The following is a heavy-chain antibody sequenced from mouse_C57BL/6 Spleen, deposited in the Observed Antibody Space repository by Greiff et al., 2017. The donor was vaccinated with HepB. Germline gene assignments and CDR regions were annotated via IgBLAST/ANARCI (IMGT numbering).Heavy chain of an antibody. D-gene: IGHD1-1*01. Sequence: QVQLQQPGAELVMPGASVKLSCKASGYTFTSYWMHWVKQRPGQGLEWIGEIDPSASYTNYNQKFKGKSTLTVDKSSSTAYMQLSSLTSEDSAVYYCALLLRDYWGQGTTLTVSS. CDR1: GYTFTSYW. CDR3: ALLLRDY. J-gene: IGHJ2*01. V-gene: IGHV1-69*01. CDR2: IDPSASYT.